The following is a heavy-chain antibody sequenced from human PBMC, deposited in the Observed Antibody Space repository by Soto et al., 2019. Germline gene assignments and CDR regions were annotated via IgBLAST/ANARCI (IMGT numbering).Heavy chain of an antibody. D-gene: IGHD2-15*01. Sequence: GGSLRLSCAASGFSFSSYWMSWVRQAPGKGLQWVANIKQDGSQKYYVDSVKGRFTIYRDNAKNSLYLQMNSLRAEDTAIYYCARPYCSGGSCYNWFDPWGQGTPVTVS. V-gene: IGHV3-7*03. CDR1: GFSFSSYW. CDR2: IKQDGSQK. J-gene: IGHJ5*02. CDR3: ARPYCSGGSCYNWFDP.